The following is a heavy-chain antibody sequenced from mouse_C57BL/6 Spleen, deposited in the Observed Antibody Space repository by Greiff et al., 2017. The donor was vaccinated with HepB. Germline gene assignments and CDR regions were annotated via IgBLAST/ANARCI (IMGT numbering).Heavy chain of an antibody. CDR2: IDPENGDT. V-gene: IGHV14-4*01. Sequence: EVQLQQSGAELVRPGASVKLSCTASGFTIKDDYMHWVKQRPEQGLEWIGWIDPENGDTEYASKFQGKATITADTSSNTAYLQLSSLTSEDTAVYYCPPGNGSWPFGGWGTLTPASVSS. CDR1: GFTIKDDY. D-gene: IGHD2-2*01. CDR3: PPGNGSWPFGG. J-gene: IGHJ1*03.